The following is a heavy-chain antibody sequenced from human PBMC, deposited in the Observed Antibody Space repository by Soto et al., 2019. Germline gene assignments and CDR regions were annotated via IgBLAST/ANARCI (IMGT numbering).Heavy chain of an antibody. J-gene: IGHJ4*02. CDR3: ARDDEGGSDCDLGY. V-gene: IGHV3-30*04. Sequence: GGSLRLSCAASGFTFSSYVIHWGRQTPDKGLEWVAFISRDGSNEYYADSVKGRFTISRDNSKNTLYLEMNSLRAEDTAVYYCARDDEGGSDCDLGYWGQGTLVTVSS. CDR2: ISRDGSNE. CDR1: GFTFSSYV. D-gene: IGHD1-26*01.